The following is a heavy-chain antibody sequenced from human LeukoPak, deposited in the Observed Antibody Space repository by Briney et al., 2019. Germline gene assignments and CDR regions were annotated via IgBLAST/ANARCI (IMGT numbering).Heavy chain of an antibody. CDR2: INPSGGST. CDR1: GYTFTSYY. Sequence: ASVKVSCKASGYTFTSYYMHWVRQAAGQGLEWMGIINPSGGSTSYAQKFQGRVTMTRDTSTSTVYMELSSLRSEDTAVYYCARCTYGSGSYRGHNWFDPWGQGTLVTVSS. D-gene: IGHD3-10*01. V-gene: IGHV1-46*01. CDR3: ARCTYGSGSYRGHNWFDP. J-gene: IGHJ5*02.